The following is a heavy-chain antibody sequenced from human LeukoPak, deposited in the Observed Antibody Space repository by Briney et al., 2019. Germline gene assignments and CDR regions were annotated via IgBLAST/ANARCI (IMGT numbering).Heavy chain of an antibody. CDR1: GFTFSSYS. V-gene: IGHV3-21*01. J-gene: IGHJ3*02. CDR2: ISSSSSYI. D-gene: IGHD6-6*01. CDR3: ARDPIAANAFDI. Sequence: GGSLRLSCAASGFTFSSYSMNWVRQAPGKGLEWVSSISSSSSYIYYADSVKGRFTISRDNAKNSLYLQMNSPRAEDTAVYYCARDPIAANAFDIWGQGTMVTVSS.